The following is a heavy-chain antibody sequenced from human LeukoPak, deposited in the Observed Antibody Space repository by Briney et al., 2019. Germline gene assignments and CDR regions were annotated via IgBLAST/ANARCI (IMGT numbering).Heavy chain of an antibody. CDR3: ARDWGAYYHFFDY. CDR1: GFSMSVYL. J-gene: IGHJ4*02. V-gene: IGHV3-7*01. Sequence: GGSLRLSCEASGFSMSVYLMSWVRQAPGKGLEWVDNIKQDGSERNYVDSVKGRFTISRDNAKKSLYLQMNSLRAEDTAVYYCARDWGAYYHFFDYWGQGTLVTVSS. CDR2: IKQDGSER. D-gene: IGHD3-22*01.